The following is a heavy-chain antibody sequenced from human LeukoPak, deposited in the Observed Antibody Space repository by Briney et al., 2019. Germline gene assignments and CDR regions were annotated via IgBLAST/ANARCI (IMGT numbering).Heavy chain of an antibody. CDR1: GYTFIGYY. CDR2: INPNNGGT. V-gene: IGHV1-2*06. CDR3: AGADNSSGYRPFDI. J-gene: IGHJ3*02. D-gene: IGHD3-22*01. Sequence: ASVKVSCKASGYTFIGYYIHWVRQAPGQGLEWMGRINPNNGGTNYAQKFQGRVTMTRDMSMSTAYMELSRLRSDDTAVYYCAGADNSSGYRPFDIWGQGAMVTVPS.